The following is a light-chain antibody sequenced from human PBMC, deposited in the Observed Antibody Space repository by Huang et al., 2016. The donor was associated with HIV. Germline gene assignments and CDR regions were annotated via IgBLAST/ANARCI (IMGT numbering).Light chain of an antibody. CDR3: QQYNNWPPWT. J-gene: IGKJ1*01. V-gene: IGKV3-15*01. CDR2: GAF. CDR1: QSVGSN. Sequence: EIVMTQSPVTLSVSPGERVTLSCRASQSVGSNLAWYQQKPGQAPSLLIFGAFTRATGVSARFSGSGSGTEFTLTISSLQSEDFAIYYCQQYNNWPPWTFGQGTRVDFK.